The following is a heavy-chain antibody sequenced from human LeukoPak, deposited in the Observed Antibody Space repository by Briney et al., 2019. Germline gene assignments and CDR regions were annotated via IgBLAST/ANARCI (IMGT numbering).Heavy chain of an antibody. V-gene: IGHV3-7*03. Sequence: PGGSLRLSCAASGFTFSSYAMHWVRQAPGKGLEWVANIKQDGSEKYYVDSVKGRFTISRDSSKTTLYLQMNSLRAEDTAVYYCANVRAGHYFDYWGQGTLVTVSS. CDR1: GFTFSSYA. CDR3: ANVRAGHYFDY. J-gene: IGHJ4*02. CDR2: IKQDGSEK. D-gene: IGHD6-19*01.